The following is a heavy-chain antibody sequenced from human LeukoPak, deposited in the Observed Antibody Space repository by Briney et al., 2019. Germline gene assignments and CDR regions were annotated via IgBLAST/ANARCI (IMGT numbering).Heavy chain of an antibody. Sequence: GSLRLSCAGSGFTFSSYAMSWIRQAPGRGLEWVSYISSSGSTIYYADSVKGRFTISRDNAKNSLYLQMNSLRAEDTAVYYCARANSSAWHNFDFWGQGTLVTVSS. D-gene: IGHD6-19*01. CDR1: GFTFSSYA. CDR2: ISSSGSTI. J-gene: IGHJ4*02. CDR3: ARANSSAWHNFDF. V-gene: IGHV3-48*04.